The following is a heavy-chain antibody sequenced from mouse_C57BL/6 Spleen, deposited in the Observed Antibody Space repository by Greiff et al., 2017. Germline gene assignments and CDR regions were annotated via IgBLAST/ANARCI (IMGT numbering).Heavy chain of an antibody. V-gene: IGHV1-61*01. D-gene: IGHD3-2*02. CDR3: ARGGDSSGYYFDY. J-gene: IGHJ2*01. CDR1: GYTFTSYW. CDR2: IYPSDSET. Sequence: VQLQQPGAELVRPGSSVKLSCKASGYTFTSYWMDWVKQRPGQGLEWIGNIYPSDSETHYNQKFKGKATLTVDTSSSTAYMQLSSLTSEDSAVDYCARGGDSSGYYFDYWGQGTTLTVSS.